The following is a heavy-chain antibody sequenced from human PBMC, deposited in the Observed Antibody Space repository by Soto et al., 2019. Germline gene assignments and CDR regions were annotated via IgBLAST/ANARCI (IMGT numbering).Heavy chain of an antibody. J-gene: IGHJ4*02. CDR2: IKHDGSVQ. D-gene: IGHD4-4*01. CDR3: ARAPYSNAWYRFDL. Sequence: GSLRLSCEASGFTFSGYWMSWVRQAPGKGLEWVADIKHDGSVQYYVDSVKGRLTISRDNAKKQLYLQMNGLRAEDTALYYCARAPYSNAWYRFDLWGQGTLVTVSS. V-gene: IGHV3-7*03. CDR1: GFTFSGYW.